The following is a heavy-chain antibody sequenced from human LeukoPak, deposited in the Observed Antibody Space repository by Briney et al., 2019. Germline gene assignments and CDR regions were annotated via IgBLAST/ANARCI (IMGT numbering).Heavy chain of an antibody. J-gene: IGHJ6*03. Sequence: GGSLRLSCAASGFIFSSYWMHWVRHAPGKGLAWVPRINTDGSSTSYADSVKGRFTISRDNAKNSLYLQMNSLRAEDTALYYCARERATLGYYYYMDVWGKGTTVTVSS. D-gene: IGHD5-12*01. CDR2: INTDGSST. CDR1: GFIFSSYW. V-gene: IGHV3-74*01. CDR3: ARERATLGYYYYMDV.